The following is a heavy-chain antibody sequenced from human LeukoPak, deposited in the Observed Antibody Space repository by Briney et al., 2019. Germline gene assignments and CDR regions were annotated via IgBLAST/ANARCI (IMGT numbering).Heavy chain of an antibody. V-gene: IGHV1-2*06. CDR3: ARVSYYYDSSGYYYFDY. J-gene: IGHJ4*02. D-gene: IGHD3-22*01. Sequence: ASVKVSCKASGYTFTGYYMHWVRQAPGQGLEWMGRINPNSGGTNYAQKFQGRVPMTRDTSISTAYMELSRLRSDDTAVYYCARVSYYYDSSGYYYFDYWGQGTLVTVSS. CDR1: GYTFTGYY. CDR2: INPNSGGT.